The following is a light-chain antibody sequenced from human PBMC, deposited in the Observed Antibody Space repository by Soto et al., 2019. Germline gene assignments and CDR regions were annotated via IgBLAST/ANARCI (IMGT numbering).Light chain of an antibody. J-gene: IGLJ1*01. CDR3: SSYTSSSTYV. V-gene: IGLV2-14*01. Sequence: QSVLTQPASVSGSPGQSITISCTGTSSDVGGYNYVSWYQQHPGKAPKVIIYEVRNRPSGVSNRFAGSNSGNTAPLTICGLQAEDEADYYCSSYTSSSTYVFGTGTKLTVL. CDR1: SSDVGGYNY. CDR2: EVR.